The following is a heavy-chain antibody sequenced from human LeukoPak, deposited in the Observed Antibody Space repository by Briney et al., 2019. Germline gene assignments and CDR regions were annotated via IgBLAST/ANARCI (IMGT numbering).Heavy chain of an antibody. CDR2: IYYSGST. Sequence: SETLSLTCTVSGGSISSYYWSWIRQPPGKGLEWIGYIYYSGSTNYNPSLKSRVTISVDTSKNQFSLKLSSVTAADTAVYYCARGLPVNGAFDIWGQGTMVTVSS. J-gene: IGHJ3*02. CDR1: GGSISSYY. CDR3: ARGLPVNGAFDI. D-gene: IGHD2-15*01. V-gene: IGHV4-59*01.